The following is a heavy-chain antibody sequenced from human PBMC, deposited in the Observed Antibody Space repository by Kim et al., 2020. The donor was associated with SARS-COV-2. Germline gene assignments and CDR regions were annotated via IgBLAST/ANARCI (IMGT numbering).Heavy chain of an antibody. J-gene: IGHJ4*02. CDR3: ASHDGGSLGVN. V-gene: IGHV3-74*03. Sequence: GGSLRLPCAASGFTFSTSWMHWVRQPPGKGLVWVSGMKGDGSTTTYADSVKGRFTISRDNGKNTLYLQMNSLGTEDTAVYYCASHDGGSLGVNWGQGILVTVSS. D-gene: IGHD2-15*01. CDR2: MKGDGSTT. CDR1: GFTFSTSW.